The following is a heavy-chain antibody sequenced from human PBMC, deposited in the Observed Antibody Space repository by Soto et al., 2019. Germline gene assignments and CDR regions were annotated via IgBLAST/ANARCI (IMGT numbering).Heavy chain of an antibody. CDR1: GFTFSSYG. Sequence: GGSLRLSCAASGFTFSSYGMHWVRQAPGKGLEWVAVISYDGSNKYYADSVKGRFTITRDNSKNTLYLQMNSLRAEDTAVYYCAKDRRGSYYYYNYGMDVWGQGTTVTVSS. J-gene: IGHJ6*02. CDR2: ISYDGSNK. CDR3: AKDRRGSYYYYNYGMDV. V-gene: IGHV3-30*18. D-gene: IGHD1-26*01.